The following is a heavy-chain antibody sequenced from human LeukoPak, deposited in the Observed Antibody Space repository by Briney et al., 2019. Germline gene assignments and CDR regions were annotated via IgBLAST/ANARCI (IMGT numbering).Heavy chain of an antibody. J-gene: IGHJ6*02. D-gene: IGHD6-19*01. CDR3: ARAHSSGWYYYGMDV. CDR1: GFTFSNYG. Sequence: GGPLRLSCAASGFTFSNYGMHWVRQAPGKGLEWVAVISYDGSNKYYADSVKGRFTIFRDNSKNTLYLQMNSLRAEDTAVYYCARAHSSGWYYYGMDVWGQGTTVTVSS. V-gene: IGHV3-30*03. CDR2: ISYDGSNK.